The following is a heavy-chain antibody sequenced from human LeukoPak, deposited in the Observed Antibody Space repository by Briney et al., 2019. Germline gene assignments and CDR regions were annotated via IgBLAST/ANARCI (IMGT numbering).Heavy chain of an antibody. CDR3: ARGEWSSSPFDY. J-gene: IGHJ4*02. Sequence: GGSLRLSCAASGFTFSTYSMNWVRQAPGKGLEWISFISTSSIYIYYADSVKGRFTISRDNARNSLYLQMNSLRAEDRAVYYCARGEWSSSPFDYWGQGTLVTVSS. V-gene: IGHV3-21*01. CDR2: ISTSSIYI. D-gene: IGHD6-6*01. CDR1: GFTFSTYS.